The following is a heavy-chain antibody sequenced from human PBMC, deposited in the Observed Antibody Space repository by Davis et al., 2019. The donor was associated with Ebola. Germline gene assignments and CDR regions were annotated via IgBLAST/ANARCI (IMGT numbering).Heavy chain of an antibody. Sequence: GESLILSCAASGFTFSSYAMSWLRQAPGKGLEWVSAISGSGGSTYYADSVKGRFTISRDNSKNTLYLQMNSLRAEDTAVYYCASDQWLVLVYNGMDVWGQGTTVTVSS. CDR3: ASDQWLVLVYNGMDV. CDR2: ISGSGGST. D-gene: IGHD6-19*01. J-gene: IGHJ6*02. CDR1: GFTFSSYA. V-gene: IGHV3-23*01.